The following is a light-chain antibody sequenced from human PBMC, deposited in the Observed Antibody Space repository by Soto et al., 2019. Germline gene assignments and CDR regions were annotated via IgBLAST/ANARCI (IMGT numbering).Light chain of an antibody. V-gene: IGKV3D-20*01. Sequence: EIVLTQSPATLSLSPGERATLSCGASQSVSSSYLAWYQQKPGQAPRLLIYDAYDRTTGIPARFSGSGSGTDFTLTIRSLEPEDFADENCDHYPGPTQACGQGTKVDIK. J-gene: IGKJ1*01. CDR2: DAY. CDR1: QSVSSSY. CDR3: DHYPGPTQA.